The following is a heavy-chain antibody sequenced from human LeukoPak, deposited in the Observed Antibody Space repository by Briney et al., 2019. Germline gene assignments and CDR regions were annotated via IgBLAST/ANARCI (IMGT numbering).Heavy chain of an antibody. D-gene: IGHD3-10*01. CDR3: ARGPGGSGSYYDY. J-gene: IGHJ4*02. CDR2: ISSNSRYI. CDR1: GFTFSSYS. Sequence: GGSLRLSCVASGFTFSSYSMNWVRQAPGKGLEWVSYISSNSRYIYYVDSVKGRFTISRDNAKNSLYQQMNSLRTEDAAVYYCARGPGGSGSYYDYWGQGALVTLSS. V-gene: IGHV3-21*01.